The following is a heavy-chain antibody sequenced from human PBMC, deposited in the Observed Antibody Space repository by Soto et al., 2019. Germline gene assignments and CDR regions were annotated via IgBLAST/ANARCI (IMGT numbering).Heavy chain of an antibody. J-gene: IGHJ4*02. CDR1: GGSISSYY. Sequence: PSETLSLTCTVSGGSISSYYWSWIRQPPGKGLEWIAFIYYTDSTNYNPSIKSRVTLSADTSKNQISQKLISVTAADTAMYYCARVDSSGSYFDYWGQGTLVTVS. CDR3: ARVDSSGSYFDY. CDR2: IYYTDST. V-gene: IGHV4-59*01. D-gene: IGHD3-22*01.